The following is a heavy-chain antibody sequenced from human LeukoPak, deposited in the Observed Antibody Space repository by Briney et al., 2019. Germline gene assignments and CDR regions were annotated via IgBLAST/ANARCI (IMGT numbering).Heavy chain of an antibody. J-gene: IGHJ4*02. CDR2: FDPEDGET. V-gene: IGHV1-24*01. CDR3: ATGGYYYGSGDFDY. Sequence: ASVKVSCKVSGYTLTELSMHWVRQAPGKGLEWMGGFDPEDGETIYAQKFQGRVTMTEDTSTDTAYMELSSLRSEDTAVYYCATGGYYYGSGDFDYWGQGTLVTVSS. D-gene: IGHD3-10*01. CDR1: GYTLTELS.